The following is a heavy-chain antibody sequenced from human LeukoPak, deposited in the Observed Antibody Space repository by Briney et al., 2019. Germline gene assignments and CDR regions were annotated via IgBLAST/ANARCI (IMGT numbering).Heavy chain of an antibody. D-gene: IGHD4/OR15-4a*01. J-gene: IGHJ2*01. CDR3: ARHPQVPPRHRYFDL. CDR1: GGSISRYY. CDR2: IADSART. Sequence: PSGTLSLTCSVAGGSISRYYWSGIRQPPGRGLQWMGFIADSARTNYNPSLRSRVTISLDTSKKQFSLKLSSVTAADTAVYYCARHPQVPPRHRYFDLWGRGTLVTVSS. V-gene: IGHV4-59*08.